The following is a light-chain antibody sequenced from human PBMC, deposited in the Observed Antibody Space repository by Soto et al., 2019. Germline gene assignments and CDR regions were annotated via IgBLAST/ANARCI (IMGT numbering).Light chain of an antibody. CDR1: QTINSY. CDR2: AAS. V-gene: IGKV1-39*01. Sequence: DIQMTQSPPSLSASVGDRVTITCRASQTINSYLNWYQQKPGKAPKLLIYAASTLQSGVPSRFSGSGSGTDFTLTISSLQPEDFATYFCQQSYNTPQTFGQGTKVEI. J-gene: IGKJ1*01. CDR3: QQSYNTPQT.